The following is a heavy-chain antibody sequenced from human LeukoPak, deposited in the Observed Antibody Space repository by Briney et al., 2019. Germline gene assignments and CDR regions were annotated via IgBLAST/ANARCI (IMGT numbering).Heavy chain of an antibody. D-gene: IGHD3-10*01. J-gene: IGHJ4*02. V-gene: IGHV3-23*01. CDR1: GFTFTNYA. CDR3: ARHDSYIPY. CDR2: ISDVEKTP. Sequence: GGSLRLSCAASGFTFTNYAMSWVRQAPGKGLERVSGISDVEKTPYYSDSVKGRFTISRDNSKKTVYLQMNNLRAEDTAVYFCARHDSYIPYWGQGIPVTVSS.